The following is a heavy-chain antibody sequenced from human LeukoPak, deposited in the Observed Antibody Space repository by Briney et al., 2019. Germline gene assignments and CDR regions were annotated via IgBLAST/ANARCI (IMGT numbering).Heavy chain of an antibody. CDR2: ISTTGYTI. V-gene: IGHV3-11*04. D-gene: IGHD3-16*01. CDR3: ARDYASEYMDV. Sequence: GSLRLSCEASGFTFSDFYMSWIRQAPGQGLEWLSYISTTGYTIYYADSVKGRFTISRDNTQNSLFLQMDSLRVEDTAVYYCARDYASEYMDVWGKGTLVTVSS. CDR1: GFTFSDFY. J-gene: IGHJ6*03.